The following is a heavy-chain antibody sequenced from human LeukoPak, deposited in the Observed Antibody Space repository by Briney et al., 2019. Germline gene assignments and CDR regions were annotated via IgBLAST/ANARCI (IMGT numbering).Heavy chain of an antibody. Sequence: GASVKVSCKASGYTFTSYDINWVRQATGQGLEWMGWMNPNSGNTGYAQKFQGRVTMTRNTSISTAYMELSSLRSEDTAVYYCTTADGGYHFWRADYFDYWGQGTVVTVSS. CDR2: MNPNSGNT. J-gene: IGHJ4*02. D-gene: IGHD3-3*01. CDR1: GYTFTSYD. CDR3: TTADGGYHFWRADYFDY. V-gene: IGHV1-8*01.